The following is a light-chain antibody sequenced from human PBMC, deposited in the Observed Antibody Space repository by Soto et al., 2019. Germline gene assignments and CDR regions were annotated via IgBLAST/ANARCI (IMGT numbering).Light chain of an antibody. CDR3: QQYGSSRT. CDR2: DAS. J-gene: IGKJ1*01. V-gene: IGKV3-15*01. Sequence: EIVMTQSPATLSVSPGERATLSCRASLSVSRNLAWYQQKPGQAPRLLIFDASTRATGIPARFSGSGSGTDFTLTISRLEPEDFAVYYCQQYGSSRTFGQGTKVDI. CDR1: LSVSRN.